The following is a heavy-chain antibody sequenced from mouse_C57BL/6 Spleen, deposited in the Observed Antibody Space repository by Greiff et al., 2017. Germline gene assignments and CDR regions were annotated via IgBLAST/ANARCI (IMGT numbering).Heavy chain of an antibody. J-gene: IGHJ2*01. CDR3: ANYCGSGYGY. CDR1: GYTFTDYY. Sequence: EVQLQQSGPELVKPGASVKISCKASGYTFTDYYMNWVKQSHGKSLEWIGDINPNNGGTSYNQKFKGKATLTVDKSSSTAYMELRSLTSEDSAVXYCANYCGSGYGYWGQGTTLTVSS. D-gene: IGHD1-1*01. CDR2: INPNNGGT. V-gene: IGHV1-26*01.